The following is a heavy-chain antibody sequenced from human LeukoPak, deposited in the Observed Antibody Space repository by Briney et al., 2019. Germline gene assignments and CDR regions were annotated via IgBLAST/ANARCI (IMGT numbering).Heavy chain of an antibody. V-gene: IGHV3-66*01. D-gene: IGHD1-1*01. CDR2: IYSGGGT. Sequence: GGSLRLSCAASGFTVSSNYMSWVRQAPGKGLEWVSVIYSGGGTYYADSVKGRFTISRDNSKNTLYLQMNSLRAEDTAVYYCARVRGERRRNFYFDYWGQGTLVTVSS. CDR3: ARVRGERRRNFYFDY. CDR1: GFTVSSNY. J-gene: IGHJ4*02.